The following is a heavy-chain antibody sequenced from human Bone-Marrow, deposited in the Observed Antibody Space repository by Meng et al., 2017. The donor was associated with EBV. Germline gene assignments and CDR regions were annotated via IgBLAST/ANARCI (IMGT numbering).Heavy chain of an antibody. CDR2: IYHSGST. V-gene: IGHV4-4*02. J-gene: IGHJ4*02. CDR3: ARIRVPAALDY. D-gene: IGHD2-2*01. Sequence: GQLQESGPGMVKPSGTRSLPCAVSGGSIRGSNWWSWVRQPPGKGLEWIGEIYHSGSTNYNPSLKSRVTISVDKSKNQFSLKLSSVTAADTAVYYCARIRVPAALDYWGQGTLVTVSS. CDR1: GGSIRGSNW.